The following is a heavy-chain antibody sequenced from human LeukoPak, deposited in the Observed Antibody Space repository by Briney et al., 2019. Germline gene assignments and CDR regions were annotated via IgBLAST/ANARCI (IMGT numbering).Heavy chain of an antibody. J-gene: IGHJ3*01. CDR2: INPYNGNT. V-gene: IGHV1-18*01. CDR3: ASTRILSGGSLDA. CDR1: GDAFISKS. Sequence: ASVKVSCKASGDAFISKSFVWVRQAPGQGLEWMGWINPYNGNTDSAQRFQGRVTMSTDTSTTTAYMELRTLRSDDTAMYFCASTRILSGGSLDAWGQGTMVIVSS. D-gene: IGHD3-10*01.